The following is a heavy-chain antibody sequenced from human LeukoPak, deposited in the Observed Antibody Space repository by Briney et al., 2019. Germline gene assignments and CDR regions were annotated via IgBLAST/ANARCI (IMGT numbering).Heavy chain of an antibody. Sequence: GGSLRLSCAASGFTFSSYAMSWVRQAPGKGLEWVSAISGSGGSTYYADSVKGRFTISRDNSKNTLYLQMNSLSAEDTAVYYCAKDGGPDSGSQAFDYWGQATLVTVSS. J-gene: IGHJ4*02. V-gene: IGHV3-23*01. D-gene: IGHD3-10*01. CDR2: ISGSGGST. CDR3: AKDGGPDSGSQAFDY. CDR1: GFTFSSYA.